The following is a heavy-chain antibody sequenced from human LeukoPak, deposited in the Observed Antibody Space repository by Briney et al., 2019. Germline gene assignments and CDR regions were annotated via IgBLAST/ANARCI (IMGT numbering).Heavy chain of an antibody. V-gene: IGHV1-69*13. D-gene: IGHD3-22*01. J-gene: IGHJ4*02. Sequence: SVKVSCKASGGTFSSYAISWVRQAPGQGLEWMGGIIPIFGTANYAQKFQGRVTITADESTSTAYMELSSLGSEDTAVYYCARDGNYYDSSGYYHLDYWGQGTLVTVSS. CDR3: ARDGNYYDSSGYYHLDY. CDR1: GGTFSSYA. CDR2: IIPIFGTA.